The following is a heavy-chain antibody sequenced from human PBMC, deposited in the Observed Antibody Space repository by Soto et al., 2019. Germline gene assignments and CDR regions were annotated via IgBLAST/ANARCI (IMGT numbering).Heavy chain of an antibody. CDR2: IYYSGST. D-gene: IGHD2-15*01. CDR3: ATLTLTYCSGGSCYPDGDY. Sequence: QVQLQESGPGLVKPSETLSLTCTVSGGSISSYYWSWIRQPPGKGLEWIGYIYYSGSTNYKPSLKSRVTISVDTSKNQFSLKLSSVTAADTAVYYCATLTLTYCSGGSCYPDGDYWGQGTLVTVSS. CDR1: GGSISSYY. V-gene: IGHV4-59*01. J-gene: IGHJ4*02.